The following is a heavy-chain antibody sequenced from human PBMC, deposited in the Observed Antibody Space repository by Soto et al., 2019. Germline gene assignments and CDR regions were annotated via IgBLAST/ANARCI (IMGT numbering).Heavy chain of an antibody. CDR1: GFTVSSNY. V-gene: IGHV3-53*01. Sequence: PGGSLRLSCAASGFTVSSNYMSWVRQAPGKGLEWVSVIYSGGSTYYADSVKGRFTISRDNSKNTLYLQMNSLRAEDTAVYYCARIMVRGVYPYNWFDPWGQGTLVTVSS. D-gene: IGHD3-10*01. CDR3: ARIMVRGVYPYNWFDP. CDR2: IYSGGST. J-gene: IGHJ5*02.